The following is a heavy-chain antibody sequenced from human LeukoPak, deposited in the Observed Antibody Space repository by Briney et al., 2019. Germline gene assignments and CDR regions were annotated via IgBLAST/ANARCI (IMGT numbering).Heavy chain of an antibody. V-gene: IGHV3-21*01. CDR3: ARDQSSGCFDN. Sequence: GGSLRLSCAASGFTFSSYSMNWVRQAPGKGLEWVSSISSSSSSIYYADSLKGRFTISRDNAKNSLHLQMNSLRAEDTAVYYCARDQSSGCFDNWGRGTLVTVSP. CDR2: ISSSSSSI. CDR1: GFTFSSYS. J-gene: IGHJ4*02. D-gene: IGHD6-19*01.